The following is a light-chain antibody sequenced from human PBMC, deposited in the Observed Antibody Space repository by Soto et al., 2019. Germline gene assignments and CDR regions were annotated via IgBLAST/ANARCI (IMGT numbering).Light chain of an antibody. CDR3: QHYNSYSEA. V-gene: IGKV1-39*01. CDR2: AAS. Sequence: DSQMPQSPSSLSASVGDRFTITCRASQSISSYLNWYQQKPGKAPKLLIYAASSLQSGVPSRFSGSGSGTDFTLTISSLQPDDFATYYCQHYNSYSEAFGQGTKVDI. J-gene: IGKJ1*01. CDR1: QSISSY.